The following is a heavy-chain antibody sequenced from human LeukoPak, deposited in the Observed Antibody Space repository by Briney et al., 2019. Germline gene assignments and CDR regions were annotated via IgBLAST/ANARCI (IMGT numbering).Heavy chain of an antibody. CDR2: IYYSGST. J-gene: IGHJ4*02. D-gene: IGHD4-23*01. CDR3: ARENTVVTNYFDY. V-gene: IGHV4-59*01. Sequence: SETLSLTCTVSGGSISSYYWSWIRQPPGKGLEWIGYIYYSGSTNYNPSLKSRVTISVDTSKNQFSLKLSSVTAADTAVYYCARENTVVTNYFDYWGQGTLVTVSS. CDR1: GGSISSYY.